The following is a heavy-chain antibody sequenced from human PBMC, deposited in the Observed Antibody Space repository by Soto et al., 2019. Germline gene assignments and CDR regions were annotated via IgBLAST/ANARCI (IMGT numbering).Heavy chain of an antibody. CDR3: ARDLSGGYEPGDY. CDR1: GATFSISV. J-gene: IGHJ4*02. CDR2: IISMFVTP. Sequence: QVQLVQSGAELKKPGSSVKVSCRASGATFSISVFNWVRQAPGQGLEWMGGIISMFVTPNYSQKFQGRFTISADESTSTGHMELNNLRSDEPAIYYFARDLSGGYEPGDYLGQGTQVTVSS. V-gene: IGHV1-69*12. D-gene: IGHD5-12*01.